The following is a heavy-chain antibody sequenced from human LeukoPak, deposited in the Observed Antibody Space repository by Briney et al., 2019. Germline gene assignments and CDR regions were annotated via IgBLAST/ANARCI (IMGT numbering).Heavy chain of an antibody. CDR1: GYSFTSYW. J-gene: IGHJ4*02. V-gene: IGHV5-51*01. Sequence: GESLKISCKGSGYSFTSYWIAWVRQMPGKGLEWMGIIYPDDSDTRYIPSFQGQVTISADKSISTAYLQWSSLKASDTAMYYCARLPPNYYDSSGYSPLLLFDYWGQGTLVTVSS. CDR2: IYPDDSDT. CDR3: ARLPPNYYDSSGYSPLLLFDY. D-gene: IGHD3-22*01.